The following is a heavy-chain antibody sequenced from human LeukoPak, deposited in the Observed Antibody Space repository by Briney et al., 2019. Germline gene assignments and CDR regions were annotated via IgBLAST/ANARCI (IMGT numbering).Heavy chain of an antibody. CDR1: GFTFSSYA. CDR3: ARQMATINH. D-gene: IGHD5-24*01. J-gene: IGHJ5*02. Sequence: LSGGSLRLSCAASGFTFSSYAMSWVRQAPGKGLEWVSAISGNGDSTYYADSVKGRFTISRDNSKNTLYLQMNSLRAEDTALYYCARQMATINHWGQGTLVTVSS. V-gene: IGHV3-23*01. CDR2: ISGNGDST.